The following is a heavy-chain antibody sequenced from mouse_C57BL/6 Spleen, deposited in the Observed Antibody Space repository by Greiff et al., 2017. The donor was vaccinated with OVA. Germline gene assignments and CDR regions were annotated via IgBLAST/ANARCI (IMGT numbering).Heavy chain of an antibody. CDR2: ISYDGSN. V-gene: IGHV3-6*01. J-gene: IGHJ2*01. CDR3: ARVGGRNFDY. Sequence: EVQLQESGPGLVKPSQSLSLTCSVTGYSITSGYYWNWIRQFPGNKLEWMGYISYDGSNNYNPSLKNRISITRDTSKNQFFLKLNSVTTEDTATYHCARVGGRNFDYWGQGTTLTVSS. D-gene: IGHD1-1*01. CDR1: GYSITSGYY.